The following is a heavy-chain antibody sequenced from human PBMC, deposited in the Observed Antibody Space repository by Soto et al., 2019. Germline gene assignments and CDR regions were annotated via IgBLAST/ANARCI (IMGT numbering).Heavy chain of an antibody. J-gene: IGHJ6*04. D-gene: IGHD2-21*01. Sequence: QGQLVQSGAEVKKPGASVKVSCKASGYTFTSYGISWVRQAPGQGLEWMGWISGFNGDTNYAQKFQGRVTMNTDISTTRAIMEGTTLTSDDRAVYNCAKIGEPPYYYYGMYVCGDVTTVTVSS. CDR3: AKIGEPPYYYYGMYV. CDR2: ISGFNGDT. V-gene: IGHV1-18*01. CDR1: GYTFTSYG.